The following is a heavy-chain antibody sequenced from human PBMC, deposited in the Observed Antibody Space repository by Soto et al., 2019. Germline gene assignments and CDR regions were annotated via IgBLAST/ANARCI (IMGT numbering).Heavy chain of an antibody. J-gene: IGHJ6*02. Sequence: GGSLRLSCAASGFTFSSYDMHWVRQATGKGLEWVSAIGTAGDTYYPGSVKGRFTISRENAKNSLYLQMNSLRAEDTAVYYCARGVEDYYYYGMDVWGQGTTVTVSS. CDR1: GFTFSSYD. D-gene: IGHD2-15*01. CDR3: ARGVEDYYYYGMDV. V-gene: IGHV3-13*01. CDR2: IGTAGDT.